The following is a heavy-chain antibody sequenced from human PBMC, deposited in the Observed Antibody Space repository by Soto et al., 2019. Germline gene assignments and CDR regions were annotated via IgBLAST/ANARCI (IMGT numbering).Heavy chain of an antibody. CDR3: ARGRQYDFWSGYYTDRAWFDP. CDR1: GGSCSGYY. Sequence: SETLSLTCAVYGGSCSGYYWSWIRQPPGKGLEWIGEINHSGSTNYNPSLKSRVTISVDTSKNQFSLKLSSVTAADTAVYYCARGRQYDFWSGYYTDRAWFDPWGQGTLVPVSS. J-gene: IGHJ5*02. V-gene: IGHV4-34*01. D-gene: IGHD3-3*01. CDR2: INHSGST.